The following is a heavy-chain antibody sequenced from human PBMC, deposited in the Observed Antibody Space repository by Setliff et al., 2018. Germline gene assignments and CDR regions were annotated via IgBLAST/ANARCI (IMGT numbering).Heavy chain of an antibody. CDR1: GFTFSNYA. CDR2: IYSGGSRT. Sequence: GGSLRFSCEASGFTFSNYAVGWVRQAPGKGLEWVSVIYSGGSRTYSADSVKGRFTIFRDNSRNTLHLQMNSLRAEDTAVYYCAKDQRESTGWFKLFDYWGQGVLVTVSS. CDR3: AKDQRESTGWFKLFDY. V-gene: IGHV3-23*03. D-gene: IGHD6-19*01. J-gene: IGHJ4*02.